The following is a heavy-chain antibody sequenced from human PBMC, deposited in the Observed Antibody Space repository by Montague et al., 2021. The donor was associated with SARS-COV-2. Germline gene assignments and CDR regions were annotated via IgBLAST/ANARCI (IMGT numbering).Heavy chain of an antibody. CDR1: GFPFSSYA. CDR2: ISYDGSNK. V-gene: IGHV3-30*04. J-gene: IGHJ6*02. Sequence: SRRLSCAASGFPFSSYAMHWVRQAPGKGLEWVAVISYDGSNKYYADSVKGRFTISRDNSKNTLYLQMNSLRAEDTAVYYCVGELLLIYDMDVWGQGTTVTVSS. CDR3: VGELLLIYDMDV. D-gene: IGHD3-10*01.